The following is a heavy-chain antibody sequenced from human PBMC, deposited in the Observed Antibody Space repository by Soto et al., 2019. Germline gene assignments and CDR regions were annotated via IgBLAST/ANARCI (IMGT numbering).Heavy chain of an antibody. Sequence: ASVKVSCKVSGYTLTEFSMHWVRQAPGQGLEWMGGIDPEDGDTSYAQKFQGRVTMTRDTSTSTVYMELSSLRSEDTAVYYCARVGLSSSSIGDYWGQGTLVTVSS. J-gene: IGHJ4*02. CDR1: GYTLTEFS. V-gene: IGHV1-24*01. D-gene: IGHD6-6*01. CDR3: ARVGLSSSSIGDY. CDR2: IDPEDGDT.